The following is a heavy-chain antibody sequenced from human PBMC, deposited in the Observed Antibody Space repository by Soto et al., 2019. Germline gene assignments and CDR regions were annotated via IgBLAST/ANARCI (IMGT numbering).Heavy chain of an antibody. V-gene: IGHV3-15*07. CDR2: IKSKTDGGTT. CDR1: GFTFSNAW. Sequence: PGGSLRLSCAASGFTFSNAWMNWVRQAPGKGLEWVGRIKSKTDGGTTDYAAPVKGRFAISRDDSKNTLYLQMNSLKTEDTAVYYCTTSHPYSSSWYAGYYYGMNVWGQGTTVTAP. J-gene: IGHJ6*02. D-gene: IGHD6-13*01. CDR3: TTSHPYSSSWYAGYYYGMNV.